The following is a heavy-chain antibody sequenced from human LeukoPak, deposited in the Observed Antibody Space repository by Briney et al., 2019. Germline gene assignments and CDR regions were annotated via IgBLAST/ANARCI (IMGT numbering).Heavy chain of an antibody. V-gene: IGHV7-4-1*02. CDR1: GYTFTSYA. CDR3: ARDTAMGYYYYMDV. D-gene: IGHD5-18*01. CDR2: INTNTGNP. J-gene: IGHJ6*03. Sequence: ASVKVSCKASGYTFTSYAMNWVRQAPGQGLEWMGWINTNTGNPTYAQGFTGRFVFSLDTSVSTAYLQISSLKAEDTAVYYCARDTAMGYYYYMDVWGKGTTVTVSS.